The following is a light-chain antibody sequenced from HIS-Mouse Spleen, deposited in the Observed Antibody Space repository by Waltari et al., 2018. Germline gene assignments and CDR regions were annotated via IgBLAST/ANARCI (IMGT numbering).Light chain of an antibody. CDR1: QSVSSSY. CDR2: GAS. Sequence: EIVLTQSPGTLSLSPGERATISCRASQSVSSSYLAWYQQKPGKAPRLLIYGASSRATGIPDRFSGSGSGTDFTLTISRLEPEDFAVYYCQQYGSSPRFTFGPGTKVDIK. CDR3: QQYGSSPRFT. J-gene: IGKJ3*01. V-gene: IGKV3-20*01.